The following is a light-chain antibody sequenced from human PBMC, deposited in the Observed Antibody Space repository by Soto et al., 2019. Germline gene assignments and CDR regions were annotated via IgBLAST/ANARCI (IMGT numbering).Light chain of an antibody. J-gene: IGLJ1*01. CDR2: EVN. V-gene: IGLV2-14*01. CDR3: SSYTSSSTLV. Sequence: QSALTQPASVSGSPGQSITISCTGTSSDVGGFDYVSWYQHLPGKAPKLMISEVNNRPSGVSNRFSGSKSGNTASLTISWLQAEDEADYYCSSYTSSSTLVFGTGTKVTVL. CDR1: SSDVGGFDY.